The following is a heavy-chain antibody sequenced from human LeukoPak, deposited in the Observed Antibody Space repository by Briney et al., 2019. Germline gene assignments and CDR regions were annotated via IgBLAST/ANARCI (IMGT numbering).Heavy chain of an antibody. CDR2: ISSTSTNI. CDR1: RFTFSTYS. D-gene: IGHD4-17*01. J-gene: IGHJ3*02. V-gene: IGHV3-48*01. Sequence: GGSLRLSCAASRFTFSTYSMNWVRQAPGRGLEWVSYISSTSTNIYYKDSVKGRFTISGDNAKNSLYLHMTSLRAEDTAVYYCVRNDGDDAFDIWGQGTMVTVSS. CDR3: VRNDGDDAFDI.